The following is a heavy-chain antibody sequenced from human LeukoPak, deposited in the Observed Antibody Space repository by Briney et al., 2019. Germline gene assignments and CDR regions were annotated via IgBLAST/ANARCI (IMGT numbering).Heavy chain of an antibody. J-gene: IGHJ6*02. Sequence: SQTLSLTCTVSGGSISSGDYYWSWIRQPPGKGLEWIGYIYYSGSTYYNPSLKSRVTISVDTSKNQFSLKLSSVTAADTAVYYCARAPDYCSSTSCYVYYYGMDVWGQGTTVTVSS. CDR2: IYYSGST. CDR1: GGSISSGDYY. V-gene: IGHV4-30-4*01. D-gene: IGHD2-2*01. CDR3: ARAPDYCSSTSCYVYYYGMDV.